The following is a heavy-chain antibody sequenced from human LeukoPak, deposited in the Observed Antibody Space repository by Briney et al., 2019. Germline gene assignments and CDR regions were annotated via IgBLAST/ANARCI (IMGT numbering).Heavy chain of an antibody. CDR1: GFTFSSYW. CDR3: ARAEDSSSDGMDV. CDR2: INSDGSST. J-gene: IGHJ6*04. D-gene: IGHD6-6*01. Sequence: GGSLRLSCAASGFTFSSYWMHWVRQAPGKGLVWVSCINSDGSSTSYADSVKGRFTISRDNAKNTLYLQMNSLRAEDTAVYYCARAEDSSSDGMDVWGKGTTVTVSS. V-gene: IGHV3-74*01.